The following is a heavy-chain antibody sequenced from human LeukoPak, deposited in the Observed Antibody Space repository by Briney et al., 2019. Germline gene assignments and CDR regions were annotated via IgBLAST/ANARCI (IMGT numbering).Heavy chain of an antibody. J-gene: IGHJ5*02. CDR1: GGSISSYY. V-gene: IGHV4-59*01. CDR3: ARDYGSASFDP. D-gene: IGHD3-10*01. CDR2: IYYSGST. Sequence: SETLSLTCTVSGGSISSYYWSWIRQPPGKGLEWIGYIYYSGSTNYNPSLKSRVTISVDTSKNQFSLKLSSVTAADTAVYYCARDYGSASFDPWGQGTLVTVSS.